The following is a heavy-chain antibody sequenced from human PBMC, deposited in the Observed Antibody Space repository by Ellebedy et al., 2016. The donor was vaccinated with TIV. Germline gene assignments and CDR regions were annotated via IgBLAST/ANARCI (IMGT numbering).Heavy chain of an antibody. Sequence: GESLKISCAASGFTFSSYAMSLVRQAPGKGLELVSAISGSGGSTYYADSVKGRFTISRDNSKNTLYLQMNSLRAEDTAVYYCARARYSNTPFDHWGQGTLVTVSS. D-gene: IGHD6-13*01. CDR3: ARARYSNTPFDH. CDR2: ISGSGGST. J-gene: IGHJ4*02. V-gene: IGHV3-23*01. CDR1: GFTFSSYA.